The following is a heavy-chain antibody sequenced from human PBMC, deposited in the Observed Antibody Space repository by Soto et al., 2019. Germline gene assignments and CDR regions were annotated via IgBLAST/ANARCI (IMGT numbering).Heavy chain of an antibody. Sequence: QVQLVQSGAEVKKPGASVKVSCRASGYIFTNYGITWVRQAPGQGLEWMGWISVYNDDANYAPKFQGRLTMTADSSTATAYMELGSLRVDDTAVYFCARVGWQYQLLANWFDPWGQGTLVTVSS. CDR2: ISVYNDDA. V-gene: IGHV1-18*04. J-gene: IGHJ5*02. CDR1: GYIFTNYG. CDR3: ARVGWQYQLLANWFDP. D-gene: IGHD2-2*01.